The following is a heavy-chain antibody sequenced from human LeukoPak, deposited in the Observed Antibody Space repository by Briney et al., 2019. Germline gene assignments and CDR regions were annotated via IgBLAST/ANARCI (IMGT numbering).Heavy chain of an antibody. J-gene: IGHJ4*02. CDR1: GFIFSSYA. V-gene: IGHV3-64D*06. CDR2: ISSNGGST. CDR3: VKLPYSDTSAYYVDY. D-gene: IGHD3-22*01. Sequence: GGSLRLSCSASGFIFSSYAMHWVRQAPGKGLEYVSAISSNGGSTYYAGSVKGRFTISRDNSKNTLSPQMSSLRPEDTAVYYCVKLPYSDTSAYYVDYWGQGTLVTVSS.